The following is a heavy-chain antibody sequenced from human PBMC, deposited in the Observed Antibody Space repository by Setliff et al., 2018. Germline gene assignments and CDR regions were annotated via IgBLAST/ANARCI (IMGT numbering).Heavy chain of an antibody. V-gene: IGHV3-74*01. Sequence: GGSLRLSCAASGFTFSSYWMYWVRQAPGKGLVWVSRINRDGSYTVYADSVKGRFTISRDNSKNTLYLQMNSLRAEDTAVYYCVTSTIIIYYFDFWGQGTPVTVSS. CDR2: INRDGSYT. CDR1: GFTFSSYW. CDR3: VTSTIIIYYFDF. J-gene: IGHJ4*02. D-gene: IGHD3-10*01.